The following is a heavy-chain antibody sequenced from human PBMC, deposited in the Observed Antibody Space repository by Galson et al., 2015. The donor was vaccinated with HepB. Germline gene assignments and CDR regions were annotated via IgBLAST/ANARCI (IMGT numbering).Heavy chain of an antibody. V-gene: IGHV1-69*13. CDR3: ARGTVCSSTSCYTGVYYYYYYMDV. D-gene: IGHD2-2*02. J-gene: IGHJ6*03. Sequence: SVKVSCKASGGTFSSYAISWVRQAPGQGLEWMGGIIPIFGTANYAQKFQGRVTITADESTSTAYMELSSLRSEDTAVYYCARGTVCSSTSCYTGVYYYYYYMDVWGKGTTVTVSS. CDR1: GGTFSSYA. CDR2: IIPIFGTA.